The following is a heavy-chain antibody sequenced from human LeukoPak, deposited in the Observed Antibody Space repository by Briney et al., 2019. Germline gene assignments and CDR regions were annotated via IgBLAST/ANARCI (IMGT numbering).Heavy chain of an antibody. D-gene: IGHD3-10*01. CDR3: AKLVVVRGVNNAFDY. J-gene: IGHJ4*02. V-gene: IGHV3-30*18. Sequence: GRPLRLSCAASGFTFSSYGMHWVRQAPGKGLEWVAVISYDGSNKYYADSVKGRFIISRDNSKNTLYLQMNSLRAEDTAVYYCAKLVVVRGVNNAFDYWGQGTLVTVSS. CDR2: ISYDGSNK. CDR1: GFTFSSYG.